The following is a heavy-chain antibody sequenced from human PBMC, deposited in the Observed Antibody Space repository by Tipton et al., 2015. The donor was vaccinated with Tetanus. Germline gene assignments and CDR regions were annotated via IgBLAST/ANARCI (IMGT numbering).Heavy chain of an antibody. CDR1: GYTFTSYG. J-gene: IGHJ4*02. CDR3: AIVGANYIAAAVQTTH. Sequence: QSGAEVKEPGASVKVSCKASGYTFTSYGISWVRQAPGQGLEWMGWISAYNGNTNYAQKLQGRATMTTDTSTSTAYMELRSLRSDDTAVYYCAIVGANYIAAAVQTTHWGQGSLVTVSS. V-gene: IGHV1-18*01. D-gene: IGHD6-13*01. CDR2: ISAYNGNT.